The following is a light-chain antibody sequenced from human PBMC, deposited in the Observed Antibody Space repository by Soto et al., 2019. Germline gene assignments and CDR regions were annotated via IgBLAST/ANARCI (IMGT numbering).Light chain of an antibody. CDR2: EVS. Sequence: QSALTQPASVSGSPGQSITISCTGTSSDVGGYNYVSWYQQHPGKAPKLMIYEVSNRPTGVSNRFSGSKSGNTASLTISGLQDEDEADYYCSSYAGSNTDYVFGTGTKVTVL. J-gene: IGLJ1*01. CDR1: SSDVGGYNY. CDR3: SSYAGSNTDYV. V-gene: IGLV2-14*01.